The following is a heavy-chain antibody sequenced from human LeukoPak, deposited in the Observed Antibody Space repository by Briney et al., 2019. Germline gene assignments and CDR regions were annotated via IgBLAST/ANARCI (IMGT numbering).Heavy chain of an antibody. D-gene: IGHD3-16*01. CDR1: GYIFINYW. V-gene: IGHV5-51*01. Sequence: GGSLKIPCKGSGYIFINYWFVWVRQMPGKGLACMGIIYHDHSDTRYSPSFQGQVTISADKSISTAYLQWSSQKASDTAMYYCARIWLRAFDIWGQGTMVTVSS. CDR2: IYHDHSDT. CDR3: ARIWLRAFDI. J-gene: IGHJ3*02.